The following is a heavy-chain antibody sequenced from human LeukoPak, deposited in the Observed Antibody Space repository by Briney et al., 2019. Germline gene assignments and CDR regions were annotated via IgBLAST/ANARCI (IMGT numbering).Heavy chain of an antibody. J-gene: IGHJ4*02. D-gene: IGHD3-10*01. CDR2: INHSGST. CDR3: ASYKDYYGSGSSDY. CDR1: GGSFSGYY. V-gene: IGHV4-34*01. Sequence: SETLSLTCAVYGGSFSGYYWSWIRQPPGKGLEWIGEINHSGSTNYNPSLKSRVTISVDTSKNQFSLKLSSVTAADTAVYYCASYKDYYGSGSSDYWGQGTLVTVSS.